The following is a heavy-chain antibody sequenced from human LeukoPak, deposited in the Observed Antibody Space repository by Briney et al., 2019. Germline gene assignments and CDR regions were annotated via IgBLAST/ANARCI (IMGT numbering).Heavy chain of an antibody. CDR3: ARDRSGSSKFDP. V-gene: IGHV4-59*12. D-gene: IGHD1-26*01. CDR2: IYYSGST. CDR1: GGSISSYY. J-gene: IGHJ5*02. Sequence: PSETLSLTCTVSGGSISSYYWSWIRQPPGKGLEWIGYIYYSGSTNYNPSLRSRVTISVDTSKNQFSLKLSSVTAADTAVYYCARDRSGSSKFDPWGQGTLVTVSS.